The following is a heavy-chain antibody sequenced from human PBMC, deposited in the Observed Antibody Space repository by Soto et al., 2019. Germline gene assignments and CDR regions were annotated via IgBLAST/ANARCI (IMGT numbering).Heavy chain of an antibody. Sequence: GSLRVSCAASGFTFSDYYMSWIRQAPWKGLEWVSYISSSGSTIYYADSVKGRFTISRDNAKNSLYLQMNSLRAEDTAVYYCASRQVLRYFDWLLVDYWGQGTLVTVSS. CDR1: GFTFSDYY. J-gene: IGHJ4*02. V-gene: IGHV3-11*01. CDR3: ASRQVLRYFDWLLVDY. CDR2: ISSSGSTI. D-gene: IGHD3-9*01.